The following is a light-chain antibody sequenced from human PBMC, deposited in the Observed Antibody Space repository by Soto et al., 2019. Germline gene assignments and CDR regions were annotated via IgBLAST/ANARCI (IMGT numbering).Light chain of an antibody. CDR1: ESISSSY. CDR2: GAS. CDR3: QQDGGSPRT. Sequence: EIVLTQSPGTLSLSPGERATLSCRASESISSSYLAWYQQRPGQAPRLLIYGASTRATGIPDRFSGSGSGTAFTLTISRLEPEDSAVYYCQQDGGSPRTFGQGTKVEIK. J-gene: IGKJ1*01. V-gene: IGKV3-20*01.